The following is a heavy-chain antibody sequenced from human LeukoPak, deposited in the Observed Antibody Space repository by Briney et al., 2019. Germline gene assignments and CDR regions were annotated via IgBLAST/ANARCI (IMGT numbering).Heavy chain of an antibody. J-gene: IGHJ6*03. CDR3: TTDLTYYYYYMDV. CDR1: GFTFSNAW. Sequence: PGGSLRLSCAASGFTFSNAWMNWVRQAPGKGLEWVGRIKTKADGGTTDYAAPVKGRFTISRDDSKNTLYLQMNSLKTDDTAVYYCTTDLTYYYYYMDVWGKGTTVTISS. V-gene: IGHV3-15*01. CDR2: IKTKADGGTT.